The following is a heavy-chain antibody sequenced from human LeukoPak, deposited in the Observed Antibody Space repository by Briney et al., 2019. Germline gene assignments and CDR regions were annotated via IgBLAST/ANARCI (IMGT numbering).Heavy chain of an antibody. D-gene: IGHD3-9*01. CDR3: AKSKGEYFDILTGYYDYYYMDV. CDR1: GFTFSSYG. Sequence: GGSLRLSCAASGFTFSSYGMHWVRQAPGKGLEWVAVISYDGSNKYYADSVKGRFTISRDNSKNTLYLQMNSLRADDTSVYSCAKSKGEYFDILTGYYDYYYMDVWGKGTTVTISS. J-gene: IGHJ6*03. V-gene: IGHV3-30*18. CDR2: ISYDGSNK.